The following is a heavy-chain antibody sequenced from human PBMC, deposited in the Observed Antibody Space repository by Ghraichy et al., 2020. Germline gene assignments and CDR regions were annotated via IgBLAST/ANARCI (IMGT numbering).Heavy chain of an antibody. CDR2: IRSDGNHR. CDR3: VKGGGDTSAMVT. V-gene: IGHV3-30*02. D-gene: IGHD5-18*01. Sequence: GGSLRLSCTSSGFSFSKFGMHWVRQAPGKGLEWVAFIRSDGNHRFYGDPVKGRFTISRDNSKDTVDLQMSDLRREDTALYYYVKGGGDTSAMVTWGQGTMVSVSS. J-gene: IGHJ4*02. CDR1: GFSFSKFG.